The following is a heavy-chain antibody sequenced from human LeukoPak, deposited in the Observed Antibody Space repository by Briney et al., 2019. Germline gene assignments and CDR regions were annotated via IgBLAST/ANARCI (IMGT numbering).Heavy chain of an antibody. CDR1: GFTFSNYA. J-gene: IGHJ4*02. V-gene: IGHV3-64D*06. D-gene: IGHD3-10*01. CDR3: VSPSYGSGSYELDY. CDR2: ISSNGGST. Sequence: PGGSLRLSCSASGFTFSNYAMHWVRQAPGKGLEYVSSISSNGGSTYYADSVKGRFTISRDNSKNTLFLQMSSLSSEDTAVYYCVSPSYGSGSYELDYWGQGTLVTVSS.